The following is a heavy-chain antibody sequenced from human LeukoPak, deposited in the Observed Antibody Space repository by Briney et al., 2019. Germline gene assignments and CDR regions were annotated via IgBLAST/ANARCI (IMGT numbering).Heavy chain of an antibody. D-gene: IGHD3-10*01. CDR1: GFTFNDYY. V-gene: IGHV3-11*01. CDR2: ISSSGSSI. Sequence: GGSLRLSCAASGFTFNDYYMSWIPHAPGKGLEWVSYISSSGSSIYYADSVKGRFTISRDNAKTSLYLQMNSLRAEDTAVYYCARDRGVFSSWGQGTLVTVSS. CDR3: ARDRGVFSS. J-gene: IGHJ4*02.